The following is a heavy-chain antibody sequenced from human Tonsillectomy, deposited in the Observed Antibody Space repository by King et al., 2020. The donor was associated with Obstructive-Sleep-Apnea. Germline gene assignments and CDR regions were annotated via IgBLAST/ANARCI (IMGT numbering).Heavy chain of an antibody. D-gene: IGHD2-2*02. CDR3: ATLGYCNSPNWYIYYYYGLDV. J-gene: IGHJ6*02. Sequence: QLVQSGAEVKKPGASVKVSCKASGYTFTRYDINWVRQATGQGLEWIGWMNPNTGNTGYAQKFQGRGTMTRDTSLNTVYMELRNLKSDDTAMYYCATLGYCNSPNWYIYYYYGLDVWGQGTTVTVSS. CDR1: GYTFTRYD. V-gene: IGHV1-8*01. CDR2: MNPNTGNT.